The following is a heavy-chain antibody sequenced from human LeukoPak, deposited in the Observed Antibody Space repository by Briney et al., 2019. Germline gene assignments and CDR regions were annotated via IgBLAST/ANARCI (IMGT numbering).Heavy chain of an antibody. CDR1: GITFSSYA. V-gene: IGHV3-23*01. CDR2: ISGSGDST. J-gene: IGHJ4*02. CDR3: AKVRFVGGTSPFDF. Sequence: GGSLRLSCAASGITFSSYAMSWVRQAPGKGLEWVSSISGSGDSTYYADSVKGRFTISRDNSKNTVYLQMNSLRAEDTALYYCAKVRFVGGTSPFDFWGQGTLVTVSS. D-gene: IGHD1-26*01.